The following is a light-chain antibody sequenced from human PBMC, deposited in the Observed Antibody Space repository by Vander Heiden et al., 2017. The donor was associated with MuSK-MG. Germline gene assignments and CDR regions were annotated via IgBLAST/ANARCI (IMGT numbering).Light chain of an antibody. CDR1: QSVRSN. J-gene: IGKJ2*01. V-gene: IGKV3-15*01. CDR3: GEDAKWNT. Sequence: EVVLTHSPATVSLSPGERATLPCRASQSVRSNLAWYQQKPGMAPRLLIYGASARANGVPHRYNGSALGPEFTLTISSRRYEDFAVRYGGEDAKWNTLGQGTKMEIK. CDR2: GAS.